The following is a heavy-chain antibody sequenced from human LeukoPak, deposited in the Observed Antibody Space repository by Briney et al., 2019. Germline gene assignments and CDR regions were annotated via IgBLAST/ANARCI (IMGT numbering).Heavy chain of an antibody. D-gene: IGHD2-2*01. CDR2: INPNSGGT. Sequence: GASVKVSCKASGYTFTGYYMHWVRQAPGQGLEWMGWINPNSGGTNYAQKFQGRVTMTRDTSISTAYMELSRLRSDDTAVYYCARDIVVVPAARGVYYYYGMDVWGQGTTVTVS. CDR1: GYTFTGYY. J-gene: IGHJ6*02. CDR3: ARDIVVVPAARGVYYYYGMDV. V-gene: IGHV1-2*02.